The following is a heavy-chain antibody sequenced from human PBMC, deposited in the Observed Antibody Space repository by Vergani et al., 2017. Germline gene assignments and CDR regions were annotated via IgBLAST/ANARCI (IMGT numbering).Heavy chain of an antibody. CDR1: GGSFSGYY. Sequence: QVQLQQWGAGLLKPSETLSLTCAVYGGSFSGYYWSWIRQPPGKGLEWIGEINHSGSTNYNPSLKSRVTISVDTSKNQFSLKLSSVTAADTAVYYCARIQGVCEFLGGYPVRYFYYMDVWGKGTTVTVSS. CDR3: ARIQGVCEFLGGYPVRYFYYMDV. D-gene: IGHD3-3*01. CDR2: INHSGST. J-gene: IGHJ6*03. V-gene: IGHV4-34*01.